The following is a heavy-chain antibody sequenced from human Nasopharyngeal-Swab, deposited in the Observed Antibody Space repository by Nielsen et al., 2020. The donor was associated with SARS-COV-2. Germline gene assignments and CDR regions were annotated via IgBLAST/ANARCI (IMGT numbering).Heavy chain of an antibody. CDR1: GGSFSGYY. CDR2: INHSGST. V-gene: IGHV4-34*01. D-gene: IGHD6-19*01. J-gene: IGHJ6*02. CDR3: ARGSGYSSGWYRGYYYYGMDV. Sequence: SETLSLTCAVYGGSFSGYYWSWIRQPPGQGLEWIGEINHSGSTNYNPSLKSRVTISVDTSKNQFSLKLSSVTAADTAVYYCARGSGYSSGWYRGYYYYGMDVWGQGTTVTVSS.